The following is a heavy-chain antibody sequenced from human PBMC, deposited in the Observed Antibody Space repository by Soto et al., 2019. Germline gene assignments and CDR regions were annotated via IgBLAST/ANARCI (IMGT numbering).Heavy chain of an antibody. CDR2: IIPIFGTA. CDR3: ARESRYCSGGSCYFLPGIDY. J-gene: IGHJ4*02. V-gene: IGHV1-69*12. D-gene: IGHD2-15*01. CDR1: GGTFSSYA. Sequence: QVQLVQSGAEVKKPGSSVKVSCKASGGTFSSYAISWVRQAPGQGLEWMGGIIPIFGTANYAQKFQGRVTITADESPSTAYMEVSSLRSEDTAVYYCARESRYCSGGSCYFLPGIDYWGQGTLVTVSS.